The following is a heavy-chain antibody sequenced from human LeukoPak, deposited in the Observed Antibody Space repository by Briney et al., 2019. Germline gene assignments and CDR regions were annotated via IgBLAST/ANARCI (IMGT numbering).Heavy chain of an antibody. CDR3: ARGLRFDP. J-gene: IGHJ5*02. Sequence: SETLSLTCAVYGGSFSGYYWSWIRQPPGKGLEWIGEINHSGSISYNPSLKSRVTISVDTSKNQFSLKLSSVTAADTAVYYCARGLRFDPWGQGTLVTVSS. CDR2: INHSGSI. CDR1: GGSFSGYY. V-gene: IGHV4-34*01.